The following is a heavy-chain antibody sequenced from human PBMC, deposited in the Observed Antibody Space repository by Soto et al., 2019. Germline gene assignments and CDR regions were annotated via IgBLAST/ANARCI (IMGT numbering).Heavy chain of an antibody. J-gene: IGHJ4*02. D-gene: IGHD3-22*01. CDR3: AKHMDDSGYFYVEGADH. CDR2: ISYTGANT. V-gene: IGHV3-30*18. Sequence: GGSLRLSCVASGFTLGRYAMHWVRQFPGRGLEWVAVISYTGANTYYVGSVRGRFTISRDNSKNTLYLQMNSLRAEDTAMYYCAKHMDDSGYFYVEGADHWGQGTLVTVSS. CDR1: GFTLGRYA.